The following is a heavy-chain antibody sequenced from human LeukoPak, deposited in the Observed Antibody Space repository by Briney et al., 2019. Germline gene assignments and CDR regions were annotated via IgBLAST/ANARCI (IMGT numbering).Heavy chain of an antibody. J-gene: IGHJ1*01. CDR2: IIPILGIA. V-gene: IGHV1-69*02. Sequence: SVKVSCKASGGTFSSYTISWVRQAPGQGLEWMGRIIPILGIANYAQKFQGRVTITADKSTSTAYMELSGLRSEDTAVYYCARTTTVTREYFQHWGQGTLVTVSS. D-gene: IGHD4-11*01. CDR1: GGTFSSYT. CDR3: ARTTTVTREYFQH.